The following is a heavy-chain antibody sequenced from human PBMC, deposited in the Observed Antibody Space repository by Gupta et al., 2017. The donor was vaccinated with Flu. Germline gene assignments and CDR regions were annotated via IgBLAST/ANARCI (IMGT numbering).Heavy chain of an antibody. J-gene: IGHJ6*02. Sequence: QVQLQESGPGLVKPSQTLSLTCTVSGGSISSGSSSWSWLRQPAGKGLEWIGRIYTSGSTNYNHSLKSRVTISVDTSKNQFSLKLSSVTAADTAVYYCAREGGDIVVVPAAPGGNYYYGMDVWGQGTTVTVYS. CDR2: IYTSGST. CDR1: GGSISSGSSS. CDR3: AREGGDIVVVPAAPGGNYYYGMDV. D-gene: IGHD2-2*01. V-gene: IGHV4-61*02.